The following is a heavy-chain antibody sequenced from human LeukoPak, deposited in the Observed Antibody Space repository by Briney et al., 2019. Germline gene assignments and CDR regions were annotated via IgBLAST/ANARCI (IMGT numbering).Heavy chain of an antibody. D-gene: IGHD6-6*01. J-gene: IGHJ4*02. V-gene: IGHV3-30-3*01. Sequence: GGSLRLSCAASGFTFSSYAMHWVRQAPGKGLEWVAVISYDGSNKYYADSVKGRFTISRDNSKNTLYLQMNSLRAEDTAVYYCTKAQVPYSSTSGFDYWGQGTLVTVSS. CDR3: TKAQVPYSSTSGFDY. CDR1: GFTFSSYA. CDR2: ISYDGSNK.